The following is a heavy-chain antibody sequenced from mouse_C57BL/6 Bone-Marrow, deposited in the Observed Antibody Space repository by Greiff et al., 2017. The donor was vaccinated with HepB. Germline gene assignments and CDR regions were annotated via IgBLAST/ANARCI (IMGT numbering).Heavy chain of an antibody. D-gene: IGHD1-1*01. Sequence: VQLQQSGPELVKPGASVKMSCKASGYTFTDYNMHWVKQSHGKSLEWIGYINPNNGGTSYNQKFKGKATLTVNKSSSTAYMELRSLTSEDSAVYYCARGYYGSSYGAYWGQGTLVTVSA. CDR1: GYTFTDYN. J-gene: IGHJ3*01. CDR2: INPNNGGT. V-gene: IGHV1-22*01. CDR3: ARGYYGSSYGAY.